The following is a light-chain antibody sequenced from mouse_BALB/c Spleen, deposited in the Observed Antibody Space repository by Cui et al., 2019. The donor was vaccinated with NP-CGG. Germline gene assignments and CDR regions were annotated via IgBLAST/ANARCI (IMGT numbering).Light chain of an antibody. V-gene: IGLV1*01. CDR2: GTN. Sequence: QAVVTQESALTTSPGETVTLTCHSSSGAVTTSNYANWVQEKPEHLFTGLIGGTNNRVPGVPARFSGSPIGDKAALTITGAQTEDEAIYFCALWYSNHWVFGGGTKLTVL. CDR1: SGAVTTSNY. J-gene: IGLJ1*01. CDR3: ALWYSNHWV.